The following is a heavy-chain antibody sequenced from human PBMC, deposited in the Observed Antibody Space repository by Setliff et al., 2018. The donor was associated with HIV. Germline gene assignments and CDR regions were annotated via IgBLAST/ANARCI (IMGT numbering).Heavy chain of an antibody. J-gene: IGHJ4*02. Sequence: ASVKVSCKVYGYTLSELSIHWVRQAPGKGLEWMGYFDAEDDDVIYAQKFQGRLTVSEDTTTNSAYMELTSLEYDDTAVYFCATVSYYFDRSAYLGVFDNWGQGTLVTVSS. D-gene: IGHD3-22*01. CDR3: ATVSYYFDRSAYLGVFDN. CDR1: GYTLSELS. CDR2: FDAEDDDV. V-gene: IGHV1-24*01.